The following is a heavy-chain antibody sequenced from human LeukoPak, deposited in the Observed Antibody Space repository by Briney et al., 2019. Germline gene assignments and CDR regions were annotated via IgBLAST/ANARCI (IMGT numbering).Heavy chain of an antibody. D-gene: IGHD5-18*01. CDR2: IWYDGSNK. J-gene: IGHJ4*02. CDR3: ARDRMVTYFDY. V-gene: IGHV3-33*01. Sequence: PGRSLRLSCAASGFTFSSYGMHWVRQAPGKGLEWVAVIWYDGSNKYYADSVKGRFTTSRDNSKNTLYLQMNSLGAEDTAMYYCARDRMVTYFDYWGQGTLVTVSS. CDR1: GFTFSSYG.